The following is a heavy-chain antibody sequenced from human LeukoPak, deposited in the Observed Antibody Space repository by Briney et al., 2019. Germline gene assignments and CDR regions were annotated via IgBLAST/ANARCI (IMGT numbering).Heavy chain of an antibody. CDR2: ISAYNGNT. CDR3: ARDQALYYYDSSGYRFDY. J-gene: IGHJ4*02. Sequence: ASVKVCCKASGYTFTSYGISWVRQAPGQGLEWMGWISAYNGNTNYAQKLQGRVTMTTDTSTSTAYMELRSLRSDDTAVYYCARDQALYYYDSSGYRFDYWGQGTLVTVSS. D-gene: IGHD3-22*01. CDR1: GYTFTSYG. V-gene: IGHV1-18*01.